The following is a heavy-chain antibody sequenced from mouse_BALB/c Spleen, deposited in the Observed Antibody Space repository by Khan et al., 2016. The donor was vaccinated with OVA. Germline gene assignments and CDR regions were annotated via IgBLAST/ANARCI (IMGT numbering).Heavy chain of an antibody. J-gene: IGHJ2*01. CDR2: ISSGSSTI. Sequence: EVELVESGGGLVQPGGSRKISCAASGFTFSSFGMHWVRQAPEKGLEWVAYISSGSSTIYYADTVKGRFTISRDNPKNTLFLQMNSLRYEDTARDYCLRGNYYDGSYVGYWGQGTTLTVSS. CDR1: GFTFSSFG. D-gene: IGHD1-1*01. V-gene: IGHV5-17*02. CDR3: LRGNYYDGSYVGY.